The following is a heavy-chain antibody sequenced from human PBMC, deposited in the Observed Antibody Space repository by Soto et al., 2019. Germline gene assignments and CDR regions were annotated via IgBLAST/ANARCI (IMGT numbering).Heavy chain of an antibody. V-gene: IGHV6-1*01. CDR1: GDSVSSNSAA. CDR3: ARGYCSGGSCPSHYGMDV. Sequence: PSQTLSLTCAISGDSVSSNSAAWSWIRQSPSRGLEWLGRTYYRSKWYNDYAVPVKSRITINPDTSKNQFSLQLNSVTPEDTAVYYCARGYCSGGSCPSHYGMDVWGQGTTVTVSS. J-gene: IGHJ6*02. CDR2: TYYRSKWYN. D-gene: IGHD2-15*01.